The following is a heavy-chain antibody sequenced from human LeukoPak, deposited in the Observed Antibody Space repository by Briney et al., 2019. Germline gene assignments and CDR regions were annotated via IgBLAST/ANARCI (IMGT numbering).Heavy chain of an antibody. CDR2: IYYSGST. Sequence: PSETLSLTCTVSGGSVSSGSYYWSWIRQPPGKGLEWIGYIYYSGSTNYNPSLKSRVTISVDRSKNQFSLKLSSVTAADTAVYYCARGGGRSWYWFDPWGQGTLVTVSS. D-gene: IGHD6-13*01. V-gene: IGHV4-61*01. J-gene: IGHJ5*02. CDR1: GGSVSSGSYY. CDR3: ARGGGRSWYWFDP.